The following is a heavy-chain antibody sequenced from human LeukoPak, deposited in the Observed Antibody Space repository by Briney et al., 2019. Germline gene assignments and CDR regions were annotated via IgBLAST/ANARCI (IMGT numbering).Heavy chain of an antibody. CDR2: ITHDGRI. Sequence: TSETLSLTCAVYGASFSGSYWSWVRQPPGKGLEWIGEITHDGRINYDPSLKSRVTISVDTSMNQFSLKLTSVTAADTAVYYCATIYGDYSDFDSWGQETLVTVSS. CDR1: GASFSGSY. D-gene: IGHD4-17*01. J-gene: IGHJ4*02. CDR3: ATIYGDYSDFDS. V-gene: IGHV4-34*01.